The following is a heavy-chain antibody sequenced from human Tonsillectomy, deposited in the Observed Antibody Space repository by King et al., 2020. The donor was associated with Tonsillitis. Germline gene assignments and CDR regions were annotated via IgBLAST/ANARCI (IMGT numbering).Heavy chain of an antibody. D-gene: IGHD3-22*01. V-gene: IGHV3-23*04. Sequence: VQLVESGGGLVQPGGSLRLSCAASGFIFSSYAMSWVRQAPGKGLEWVSLISGSGGSTYYADSVKGRFTISRDNSKNTVYLQMNSLRAEDTAVYYCAKDLYPTTDHYDTLNAFDIWGQGTMVTVSS. J-gene: IGHJ3*02. CDR1: GFIFSSYA. CDR3: AKDLYPTTDHYDTLNAFDI. CDR2: ISGSGGST.